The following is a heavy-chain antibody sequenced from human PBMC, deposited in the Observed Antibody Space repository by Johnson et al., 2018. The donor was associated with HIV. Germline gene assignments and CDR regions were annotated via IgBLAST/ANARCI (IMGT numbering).Heavy chain of an antibody. CDR3: ARKKLQYYDSSGYYDHAFDV. CDR2: IKQDGSEK. D-gene: IGHD3-22*01. Sequence: VQLVESGGGLVQPGGSLRLSCAASGFTFSSYWMSWVRQAPGKGLEWVANIKQDGSEKYYVDSVKGRFTISRDNAKNSLYLQMNSLRAEETAVYYCARKKLQYYDSSGYYDHAFDVWGQGTMVTVSS. CDR1: GFTFSSYW. J-gene: IGHJ3*01. V-gene: IGHV3-7*01.